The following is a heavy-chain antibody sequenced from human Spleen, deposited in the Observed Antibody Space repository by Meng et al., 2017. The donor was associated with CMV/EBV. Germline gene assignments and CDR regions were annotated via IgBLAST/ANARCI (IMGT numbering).Heavy chain of an antibody. CDR1: GGSISSSSYY. J-gene: IGHJ5*02. D-gene: IGHD4-17*01. V-gene: IGHV4-39*07. CDR2: IYYSGST. Sequence: GSLRLSCTVSGGSISSSSYYWGWIRQPPGKGLEWIGSIYYSGSTYYNPSLKSRVTISVDTSKNQFSLKLSSVTAADTAVYYCARDLHTVTTFLPGWFDPWGQGTLVTVSS. CDR3: ARDLHTVTTFLPGWFDP.